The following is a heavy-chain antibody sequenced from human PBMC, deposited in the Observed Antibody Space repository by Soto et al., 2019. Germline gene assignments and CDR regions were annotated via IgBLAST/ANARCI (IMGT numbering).Heavy chain of an antibody. V-gene: IGHV4-61*01. CDR1: GGSVSSGSFY. J-gene: IGHJ6*01. D-gene: IGHD5-12*01. Sequence: SATLSLPCPVSGGSVSSGSFYWSWIRRPPGKGLEWIGYFYDSGSTNYNPSLRSRVTMSVDTSKNQFSLKLSSVTAADTAVYYCAASAPPATNYYYAMDGWXQGTTATGSS. CDR3: AASAPPATNYYYAMDG. CDR2: FYDSGST.